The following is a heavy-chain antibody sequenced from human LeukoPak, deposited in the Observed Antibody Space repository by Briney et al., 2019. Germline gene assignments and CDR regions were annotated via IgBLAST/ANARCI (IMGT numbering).Heavy chain of an antibody. CDR1: GFTFTSYS. J-gene: IGHJ6*02. Sequence: GGSLRLSCAASGFTFTSYSMNWVRQAPGKGLEWVASTKTDGSEKYYADSVRGRFTISRDNAKNSLFLQVNSLRAEDTAVYYCARVISAYDLMDVWGQGTTVTVSS. CDR2: TKTDGSEK. V-gene: IGHV3-7*04. CDR3: ARVISAYDLMDV. D-gene: IGHD5-12*01.